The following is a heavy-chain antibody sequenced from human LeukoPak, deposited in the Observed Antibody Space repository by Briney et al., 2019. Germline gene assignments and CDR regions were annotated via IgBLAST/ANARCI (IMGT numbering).Heavy chain of an antibody. CDR3: ARSRPGSYQYY. D-gene: IGHD1-26*01. Sequence: SETLSLTCTVSGDSISSGAYYWTWIRQHPGRGLEWIGYIYYNGATYYNPSLRSRVTISSDTSKNQFSLRLSSVTAADTAVYYCARSRPGSYQYYWGQGILVTVSS. V-gene: IGHV4-31*03. J-gene: IGHJ4*02. CDR2: IYYNGAT. CDR1: GDSISSGAYY.